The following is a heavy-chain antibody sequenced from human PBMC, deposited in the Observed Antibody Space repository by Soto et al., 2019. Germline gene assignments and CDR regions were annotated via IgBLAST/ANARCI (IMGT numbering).Heavy chain of an antibody. J-gene: IGHJ4*02. CDR1: GGSFSGYY. CDR2: INHSGST. CDR3: ARAPYYDSSGSPFDY. Sequence: SETLSLTCAVYGGSFSGYYWSWIRQPPGKGLEWIGEINHSGSTNYNPSLKSRVTISVDTSKNQFSLKLSSVTAADTAVYYCARAPYYDSSGSPFDYWGQGTLVTVSS. V-gene: IGHV4-34*01. D-gene: IGHD3-22*01.